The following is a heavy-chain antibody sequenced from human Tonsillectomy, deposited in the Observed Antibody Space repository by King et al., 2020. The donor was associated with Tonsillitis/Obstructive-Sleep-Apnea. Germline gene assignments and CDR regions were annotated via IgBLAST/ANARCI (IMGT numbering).Heavy chain of an antibody. CDR3: ANDLTPKYYDSSGHGRFDY. CDR2: ISGSGGST. J-gene: IGHJ4*02. D-gene: IGHD3-22*01. CDR1: GFPFSSYA. Sequence: EVQLQESGGGLVQPGGSLRLSCAASGFPFSSYAMSWVRQVPGKGLEWVSVISGSGGSTYYADSVKGRFTISRDNSKNTLYLQMNSRMTEDTAVYYCANDLTPKYYDSSGHGRFDYWGQGTLVTVSS. V-gene: IGHV3-23*01.